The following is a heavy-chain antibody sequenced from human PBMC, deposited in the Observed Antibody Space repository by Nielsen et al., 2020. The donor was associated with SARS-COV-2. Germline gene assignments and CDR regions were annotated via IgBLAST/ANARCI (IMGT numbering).Heavy chain of an antibody. D-gene: IGHD3-3*01. CDR1: GGSISSYY. CDR2: IYYSGST. Sequence: GSLRLSCTVSGGSISSYYWSWIRQPPGKGLEWIGYIYYSGSTNYNPSLKSRVTISVDTSKNQFSLKLSSVTAADTAVYYCARHHYVTFFGVVIIGWFDPWGQGTLVTVSS. CDR3: ARHHYVTFFGVVIIGWFDP. J-gene: IGHJ5*02. V-gene: IGHV4-59*08.